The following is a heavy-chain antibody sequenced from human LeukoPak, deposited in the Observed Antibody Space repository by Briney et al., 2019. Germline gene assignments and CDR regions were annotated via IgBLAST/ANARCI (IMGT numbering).Heavy chain of an antibody. CDR3: GRFTRSGDSVY. CDR1: GFTFSSYW. J-gene: IGHJ4*02. D-gene: IGHD7-27*01. V-gene: IGHV3-7*04. CDR2: IKQDGGEK. Sequence: PGGSLRLSCAASGFTFSSYWMSWVRQAPGKGLEWVANIKQDGGEKQYVDSVKGRFAISRDNAENSLYLQMNSLKAEDTAVYYCGRFTRSGDSVYWGQGTLVTVSS.